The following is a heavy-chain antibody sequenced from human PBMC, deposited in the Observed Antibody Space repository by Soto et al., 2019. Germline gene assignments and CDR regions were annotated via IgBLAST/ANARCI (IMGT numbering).Heavy chain of an antibody. CDR3: ARHPTMYSSSPDS. CDR1: GGSIISDSYV. Sequence: QLQLQESGPGLVKPSETLSLTCSVSGGSIISDSYVWGWIRQPPGKGLEWIATIYYSGSSYYNPSLKSRVSISIDASENQVSLKLSSVTGADAAVYYCARHPTMYSSSPDSWGQGTLVTVSS. V-gene: IGHV4-39*01. D-gene: IGHD6-6*01. J-gene: IGHJ4*02. CDR2: IYYSGSS.